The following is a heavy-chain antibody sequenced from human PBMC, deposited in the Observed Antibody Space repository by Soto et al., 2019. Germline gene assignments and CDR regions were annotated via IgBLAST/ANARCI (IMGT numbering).Heavy chain of an antibody. CDR3: DRSHYPYGLLSEY. CDR2: GYGTVCT. CDR1: GDSITTNGYY. V-gene: IGHV4-39*01. D-gene: IGHD3-10*01. Sequence: SETLSLTCSVSGDSITTNGYYWGWILHPPGKGLQWIGKGYGTVCTFSHPSLTSRVFISVDTSKSEFSLRLTSVTAADTAVYYCDRSHYPYGLLSEYWGPRTLVIASS. J-gene: IGHJ4*02.